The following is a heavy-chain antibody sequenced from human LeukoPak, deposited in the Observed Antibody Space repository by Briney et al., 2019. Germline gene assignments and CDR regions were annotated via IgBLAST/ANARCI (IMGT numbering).Heavy chain of an antibody. CDR1: GFSFSSHE. J-gene: IGHJ4*02. D-gene: IGHD6-6*01. CDR3: ATVGRSARPGY. Sequence: GGSLRLSCAASGFSFSSHEMNWVRQAPGKGLEWVAYISSGGSSIYYAGSVKGRFTISRDNAKNSLYLQMNSLRAEDTAIYYCATVGRSARPGYWGQGTLVTVSS. V-gene: IGHV3-48*03. CDR2: ISSGGSSI.